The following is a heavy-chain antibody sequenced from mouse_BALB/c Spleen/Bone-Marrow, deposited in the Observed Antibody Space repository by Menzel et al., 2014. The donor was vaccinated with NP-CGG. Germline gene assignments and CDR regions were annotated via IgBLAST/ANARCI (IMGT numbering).Heavy chain of an antibody. Sequence: QVQLQQSGAELMKPGASVRISCKATGYTFSSYWIEWVKQRPGHGLERIGEIFPGSGTTNYNEKFEGKATFTADTSSNTAFVQLSSLTSEDSAVYYCARILWDYYAMDYWGQGTSVTVSS. CDR1: GYTFSSYW. CDR2: IFPGSGTT. D-gene: IGHD1-1*02. V-gene: IGHV1-9*01. CDR3: ARILWDYYAMDY. J-gene: IGHJ4*01.